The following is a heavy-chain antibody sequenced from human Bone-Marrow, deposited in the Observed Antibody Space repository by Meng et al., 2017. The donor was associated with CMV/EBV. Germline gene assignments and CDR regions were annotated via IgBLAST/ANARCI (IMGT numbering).Heavy chain of an antibody. CDR2: IYYSGSS. Sequence: SINIYNNYWSWVRQHPGKGLEWIGYIYYSGSSYYNPSLKSRLMISVDTSKNQFSLKLSSVTAADTAVYYCARVADCSRTSCSFRYFDYWGQGILVTVSS. CDR1: SINIYNNY. D-gene: IGHD2-2*01. CDR3: ARVADCSRTSCSFRYFDY. V-gene: IGHV4-31*02. J-gene: IGHJ4*02.